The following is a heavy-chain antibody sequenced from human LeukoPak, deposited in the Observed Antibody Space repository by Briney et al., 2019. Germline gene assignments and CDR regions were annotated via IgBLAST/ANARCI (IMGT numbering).Heavy chain of an antibody. CDR1: GYTFTSYG. J-gene: IGHJ4*02. D-gene: IGHD5-12*01. V-gene: IGHV1-69*13. CDR3: ARVGGYEPFDY. Sequence: ASVKVSCKASGYTFTSYGISWVRQAPGQGLEWMGGIIPIFGTANYAQKFQGRVTITADESTSTAYMELSSLRSEDTAVYYCARVGGYEPFDYWGQGTLVTVSS. CDR2: IIPIFGTA.